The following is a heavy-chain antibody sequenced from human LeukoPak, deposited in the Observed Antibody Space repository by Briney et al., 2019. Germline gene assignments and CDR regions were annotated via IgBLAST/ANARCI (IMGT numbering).Heavy chain of an antibody. V-gene: IGHV3-23*01. CDR1: GFTFSSYA. CDR2: ISGSGGST. J-gene: IGHJ4*02. CDR3: AKDKRYYYDSSGYYAFDY. D-gene: IGHD3-22*01. Sequence: GGSLRLSCAASGFTFSSYAMSWVRQAPGKGLEWVSAISGSGGSTYYADSVKGRFTISRDNSKNTLYLQMNSLRAEDKAVYYCAKDKRYYYDSSGYYAFDYWGQGTLVTVSS.